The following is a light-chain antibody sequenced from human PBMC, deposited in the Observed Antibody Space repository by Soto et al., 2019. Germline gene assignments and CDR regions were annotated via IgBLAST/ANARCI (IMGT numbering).Light chain of an antibody. CDR2: EVS. V-gene: IGLV2-14*01. J-gene: IGLJ1*01. Sequence: QSVLTQPASVSGSPGQSITISCTGTSSDVGGYNYVSWYQQHPGKAPKLMIYEVSNRPSGVSNRFFGSKSGNTASLTISGLQAEDEADYYCCSYTTRTTYVFGTGTKLTVL. CDR1: SSDVGGYNY. CDR3: CSYTTRTTYV.